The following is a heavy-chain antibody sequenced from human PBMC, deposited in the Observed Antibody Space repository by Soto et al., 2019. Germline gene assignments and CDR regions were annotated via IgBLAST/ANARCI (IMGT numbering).Heavy chain of an antibody. CDR3: ARLGGYYQAFDH. CDR2: VYCSGST. J-gene: IGHJ4*02. V-gene: IGHV4-59*08. Sequence: SETLSLTCTVSGGSIRSYYWSWIRQPPGKGLEWIGYVYCSGSTKYNPSLKSRVTISVYSSKNQFSLKLDSLTAADTAVYYCARLGGYYQAFDHWGQGTLVTVSS. CDR1: GGSIRSYY. D-gene: IGHD3-3*01.